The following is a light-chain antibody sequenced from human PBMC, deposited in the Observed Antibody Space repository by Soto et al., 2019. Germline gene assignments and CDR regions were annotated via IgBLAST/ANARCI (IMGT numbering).Light chain of an antibody. J-gene: IGKJ5*01. CDR1: QSISSSF. CDR3: QQYDNSPIT. Sequence: EFVLTQSPGTLSLSPGERASLSCGASQSISSSFLAWYQQKPGQAPRLLIYGASSRATGIPDRFNGTGSETDFTLTISRLEPEDFAVYYCQQYDNSPITFGQGTRLEI. CDR2: GAS. V-gene: IGKV3-20*01.